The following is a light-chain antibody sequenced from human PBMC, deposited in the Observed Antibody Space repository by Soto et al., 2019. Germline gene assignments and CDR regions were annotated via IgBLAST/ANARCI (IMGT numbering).Light chain of an antibody. CDR3: QQRSRT. Sequence: EIVLTQSPATLSLSPGETATLSCRASESVSRYLAWYQQKPGQAPRLLIYDASNRATGIPTRFSGSGSGTDFTLTISSLEPDDFAVYYCQQRSRTFGGGTKLEI. CDR2: DAS. V-gene: IGKV3-11*01. CDR1: ESVSRY. J-gene: IGKJ4*01.